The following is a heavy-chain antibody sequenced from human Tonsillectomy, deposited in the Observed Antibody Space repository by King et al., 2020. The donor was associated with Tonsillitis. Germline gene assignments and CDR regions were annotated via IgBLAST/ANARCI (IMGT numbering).Heavy chain of an antibody. CDR3: ARDSRWVQEQKGGKDY. V-gene: IGHV3-23*04. J-gene: IGHJ4*02. D-gene: IGHD5-24*01. CDR2: ITGSGATT. CDR1: GFTFSTYA. Sequence: VQLVESGGGLVQPGGSLRLSCAASGFTFSTYAMNWVRQAPGKGLEWVSAITGSGATTSYRDSVKGRFTISRDNSKNTVFLQMYSLRVEDTAMYYCARDSRWVQEQKGGKDYWGQGTLVTVSS.